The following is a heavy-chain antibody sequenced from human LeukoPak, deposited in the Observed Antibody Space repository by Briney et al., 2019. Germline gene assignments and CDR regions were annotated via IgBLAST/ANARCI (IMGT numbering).Heavy chain of an antibody. CDR1: GGTFISYA. CDR2: IIPIFGTA. V-gene: IGHV1-69*13. CDR3: ARYQLLFYWFDP. Sequence: SVKVSCKASGGTFISYAISWVRQAPGQGLEWMGGIIPIFGTANYAQRFQGRVTITADGSTSTAYMELSSLRSEDTAVYYCARYQLLFYWFDPWGQGTLVTVSS. J-gene: IGHJ5*02. D-gene: IGHD2-2*01.